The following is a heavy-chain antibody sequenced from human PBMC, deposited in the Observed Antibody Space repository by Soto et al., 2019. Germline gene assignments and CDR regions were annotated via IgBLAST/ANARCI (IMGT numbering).Heavy chain of an antibody. J-gene: IGHJ6*02. D-gene: IGHD3-10*01. CDR1: GFTFSSYS. Sequence: EVQLVESGGGLVQPGGSLRLSCAASGFTFSSYSMNWVRQAPGKGLEWVSYISSSSSTIYYADSVKGRFTISRDNAKNPLYVQMNSLRDEDTAVYYCARVRGTGDPDYNNYYGMDVWGQGTTVTLSS. CDR3: ARVRGTGDPDYNNYYGMDV. CDR2: ISSSSSTI. V-gene: IGHV3-48*02.